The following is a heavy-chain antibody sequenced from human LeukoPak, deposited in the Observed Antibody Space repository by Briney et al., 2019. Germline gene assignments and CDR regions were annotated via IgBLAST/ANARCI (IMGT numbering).Heavy chain of an antibody. CDR2: INPNSGGT. V-gene: IGHV1-2*02. Sequence: GASVKVSCKASGYTFTGYYMHWVRQAPGQGLEWMGWINPNSGGTNYAQKFQGRVTMTRDTSISTAYMELSRLRSDDTAVYYCARVVSELDYGDYVRAFRWFDPWGQGTLVTVSS. CDR1: GYTFTGYY. CDR3: ARVVSELDYGDYVRAFRWFDP. J-gene: IGHJ5*02. D-gene: IGHD4-17*01.